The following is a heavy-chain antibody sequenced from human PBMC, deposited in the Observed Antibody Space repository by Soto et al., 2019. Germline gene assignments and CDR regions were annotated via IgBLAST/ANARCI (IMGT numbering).Heavy chain of an antibody. D-gene: IGHD2-8*01. CDR2: IYYRGST. V-gene: IGHV4-39*01. J-gene: IGHJ4*02. CDR3: ANDVCSYFGF. CDR1: GGSISSSSYY. Sequence: QLQLQESGPGLVKPSETLSLTCTVSGGSISSSSYYWGWIRQPPGKGLEWIGRIYYRGSTYYNPALMSRVTIYVDTSNVQDSLKLSSVTAAGAVVYDCANDVCSYFGFWGQGNL.